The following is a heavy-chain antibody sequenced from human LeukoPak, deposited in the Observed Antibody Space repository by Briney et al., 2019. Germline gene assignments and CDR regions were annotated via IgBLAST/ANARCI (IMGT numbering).Heavy chain of an antibody. V-gene: IGHV3-64*01. Sequence: GGSLRLSCAASGFTFSSYAMHWVRQAPGKGLEYVSAISSNGGSTYYANSVKGRFTISRDNSKNTLYLQMGSLRAEDMAVYYCARVVGTLDIWGQGTMVTVSS. J-gene: IGHJ3*02. CDR1: GFTFSSYA. D-gene: IGHD1-26*01. CDR2: ISSNGGST. CDR3: ARVVGTLDI.